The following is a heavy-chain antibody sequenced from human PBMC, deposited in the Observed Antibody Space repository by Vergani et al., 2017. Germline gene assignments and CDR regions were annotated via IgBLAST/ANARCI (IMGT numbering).Heavy chain of an antibody. CDR2: IIPIFGIA. CDR1: GGTFSSYA. CDR3: ASKKSGDFWSGYYLPFDY. V-gene: IGHV1-69*01. D-gene: IGHD3-3*01. J-gene: IGHJ4*02. Sequence: QVQLVQSGAEVKKPGSSVKVSCKASGGTFSSYAISWVRQAPGQGLEWMGGIIPIFGIANYAQKFQGRVTITADESTSTAYMELSSLRSEDTAVYYCASKKSGDFWSGYYLPFDYWGQGTLVTVSS.